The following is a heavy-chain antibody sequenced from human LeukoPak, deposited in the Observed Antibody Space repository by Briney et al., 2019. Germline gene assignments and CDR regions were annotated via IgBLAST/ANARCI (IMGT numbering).Heavy chain of an antibody. CDR1: GDSISNSGYY. V-gene: IGHV4-39*01. D-gene: IGHD6-13*01. J-gene: IGHJ4*02. Sequence: PSETLSLTCTVSGDSISNSGYYWVWIRQSPGKDLEWIGSINHSGTTYYEPSLQSRVTISVDASKNQFSLKLSSVTAADTTIYYCARKKLVARGYFDFWGRGIPVTASS. CDR2: INHSGTT. CDR3: ARKKLVARGYFDF.